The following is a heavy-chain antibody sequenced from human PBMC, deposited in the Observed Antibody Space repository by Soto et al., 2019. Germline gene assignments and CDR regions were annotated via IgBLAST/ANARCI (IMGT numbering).Heavy chain of an antibody. CDR1: GFTFSSYG. CDR2: ISYDGSNK. CDR3: AKIVVAVAGSIDY. Sequence: QVQLVESGGGVVQPGRSLRLSCAASGFTFSSYGMHWVRQAPGKGLEWVAVISYDGSNKYYSDSVKGRFTISRDNSKNPLYLQMNSLRAADTAVYYCAKIVVAVAGSIDYWGQGTLVTVSS. V-gene: IGHV3-30*18. D-gene: IGHD6-19*01. J-gene: IGHJ4*02.